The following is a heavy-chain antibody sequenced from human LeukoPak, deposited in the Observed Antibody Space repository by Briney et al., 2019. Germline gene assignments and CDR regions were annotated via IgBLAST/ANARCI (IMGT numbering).Heavy chain of an antibody. J-gene: IGHJ4*02. CDR3: AEDLKQEWLLDY. D-gene: IGHD5-18*01. Sequence: GRSLRLSCAASGFTFSSHGMHWVRQAPGKGLEWLSFISYDAINKYYADSVKGRLTISRDNSKNTVYLQMNSLRAEDTAVYYCAEDLKQEWLLDYWGQGTLVTVSS. V-gene: IGHV3-30*18. CDR2: ISYDAINK. CDR1: GFTFSSHG.